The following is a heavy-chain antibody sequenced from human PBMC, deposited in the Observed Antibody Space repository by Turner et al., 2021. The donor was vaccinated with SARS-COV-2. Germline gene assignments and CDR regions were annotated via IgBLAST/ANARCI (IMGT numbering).Heavy chain of an antibody. CDR1: GFRFSSFT. Sequence: ELHLVESGGGLVKPGGSLTFSCAASGFRFSSFTMNWVRQAPGKGLEWVSTISKSSKYIYYADSVRGRFSISRDSAKKLVYLEMNTLRADETAVYFCSRVQGAIDYWGQGILVTVS. CDR2: ISKSSKYI. CDR3: SRVQGAIDY. V-gene: IGHV3-21*01. J-gene: IGHJ4*02.